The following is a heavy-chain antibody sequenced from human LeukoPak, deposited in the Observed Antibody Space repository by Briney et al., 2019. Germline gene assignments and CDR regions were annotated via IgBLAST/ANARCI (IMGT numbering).Heavy chain of an antibody. CDR3: ANSMVRGDY. D-gene: IGHD3-10*01. Sequence: SETLSLTCAVYGGSFSGYYWSWIRQPPGKGLEWIGEINHSGSTNYNPSLKSRVTISVDTSKNQFSLKLSSVTVADTAVYYCANSMVRGDYWGQGTLVTVSS. J-gene: IGHJ4*02. CDR1: GGSFSGYY. V-gene: IGHV4-34*01. CDR2: INHSGST.